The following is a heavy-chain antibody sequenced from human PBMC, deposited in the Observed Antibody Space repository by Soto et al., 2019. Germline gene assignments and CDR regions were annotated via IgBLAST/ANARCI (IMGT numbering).Heavy chain of an antibody. V-gene: IGHV3-21*01. CDR1: GFTFNTYD. J-gene: IGHJ5*02. CDR2: ITTSSAYI. Sequence: EVQLVESGGGLVKPGGSLRLSCAASGFTFNTYDMNWVRQAPGKGLEWVSSITTSSAYIYYADSLKGRITISRDNAKNSLFLQMNSLRADDTALYYCVRSGTARLLRHSWFDTWGQGTLVTVSS. D-gene: IGHD2-21*01. CDR3: VRSGTARLLRHSWFDT.